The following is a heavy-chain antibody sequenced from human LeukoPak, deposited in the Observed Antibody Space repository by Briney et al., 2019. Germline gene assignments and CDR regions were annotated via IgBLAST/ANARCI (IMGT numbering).Heavy chain of an antibody. CDR1: GGSFSGYY. V-gene: IGHV4-34*01. D-gene: IGHD3-9*01. J-gene: IGHJ3*02. CDR3: ARGSRLRYFDWFPHVDAFDI. CDR2: INHSGST. Sequence: SETLSLTCAVYGGSFSGYYWSWIRQPPGKGLEWIGEINHSGSTNYNPSLKSRVTISVDTSKNQFSLKLSSVTAADTAVYYCARGSRLRYFDWFPHVDAFDIWGQGTMVTVSS.